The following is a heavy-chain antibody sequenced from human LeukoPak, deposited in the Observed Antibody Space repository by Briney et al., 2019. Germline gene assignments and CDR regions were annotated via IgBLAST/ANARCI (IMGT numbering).Heavy chain of an antibody. Sequence: ASVKVSCKASGYTFTGYYIHWVRQAPGQGLEWMGWINPNSGGTNYEQKFQGRVTMTRDTSITTVYMELDRLTNDDTAVYYCARALSYSSPLDYWGRETLVTVSS. CDR2: INPNSGGT. D-gene: IGHD6-19*01. V-gene: IGHV1-2*02. CDR3: ARALSYSSPLDY. CDR1: GYTFTGYY. J-gene: IGHJ4*02.